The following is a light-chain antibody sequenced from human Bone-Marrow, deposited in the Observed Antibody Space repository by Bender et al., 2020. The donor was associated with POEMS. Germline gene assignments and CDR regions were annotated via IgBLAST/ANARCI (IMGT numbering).Light chain of an antibody. J-gene: IGLJ3*02. CDR3: DSYTTTSTLV. Sequence: QSALTQPASVSGSPGQSITISCTGTSSDVGAYNYVSWYQQHPGTAPKLLIYEVSNRPSGVSNRFSGSKSGNTASLTISGLQTEDEADYYCDSYTTTSTLVFGGGTKVTVL. CDR1: SSDVGAYNY. CDR2: EVS. V-gene: IGLV2-14*01.